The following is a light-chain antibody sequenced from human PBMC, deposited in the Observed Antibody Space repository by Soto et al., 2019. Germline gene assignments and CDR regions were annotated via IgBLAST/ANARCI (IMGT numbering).Light chain of an antibody. J-gene: IGKJ5*01. Sequence: EAVMTQSPATLSVTPGVRVTLSCRASQGVRSNLAWYQQQPGQSPRLLIYGASTTATGIPARFSGSGSGTEFTLTISSLQSEDFSGNYCQQYNNWPPLTFGQGTRMEIK. V-gene: IGKV3-15*01. CDR2: GAS. CDR1: QGVRSN. CDR3: QQYNNWPPLT.